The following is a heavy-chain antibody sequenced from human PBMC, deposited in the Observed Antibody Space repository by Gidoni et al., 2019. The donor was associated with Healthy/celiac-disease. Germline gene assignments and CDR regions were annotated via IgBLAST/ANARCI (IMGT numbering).Heavy chain of an antibody. V-gene: IGHV4-38-2*02. CDR1: GYSISSGYS. J-gene: IGHJ3*02. CDR3: ARDLYDSSGFGSRDAFDI. Sequence: QVQLQESGPGLVKPSETLSLTCAVSGYSISSGYSWGWIRQPPGKGLEWIGSIYHSGSTYYNPSLKSRVTISVDTSKNQFSLKLSSVTAADTAVYYCARDLYDSSGFGSRDAFDIWGQGTMVTVSS. CDR2: IYHSGST. D-gene: IGHD3-22*01.